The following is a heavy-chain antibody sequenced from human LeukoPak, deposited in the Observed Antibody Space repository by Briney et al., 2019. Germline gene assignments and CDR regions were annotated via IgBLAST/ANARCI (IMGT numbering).Heavy chain of an antibody. J-gene: IGHJ4*02. CDR2: ISGGGGST. D-gene: IGHD3-10*01. CDR1: GFTFDDYA. Sequence: GGSLRPSCAASGFTFDDYAMHWVRQAPGKGLEWVSLISGGGGSTYYADSVKGRFTISRDNSKNSLYLQMNSLRTEDTALYYCAKDPTADMVRARAGYFDYWGQGTLVTVSS. V-gene: IGHV3-43*02. CDR3: AKDPTADMVRARAGYFDY.